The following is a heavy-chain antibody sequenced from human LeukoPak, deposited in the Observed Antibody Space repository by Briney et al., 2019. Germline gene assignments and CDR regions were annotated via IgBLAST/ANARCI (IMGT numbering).Heavy chain of an antibody. CDR1: GFTFSSYA. D-gene: IGHD1-1*01. V-gene: IGHV3-23*01. J-gene: IGHJ4*02. Sequence: PGGSLRLSCAASGFTFSSYAMSWVRQAPGEGLEWVSAISGSGGSTYYADSVKGRFTISRDNSKNTVYLQVNSLRVEDTAIYYCARGQEFDDGVFDSWGQGTLVTVSS. CDR3: ARGQEFDDGVFDS. CDR2: ISGSGGST.